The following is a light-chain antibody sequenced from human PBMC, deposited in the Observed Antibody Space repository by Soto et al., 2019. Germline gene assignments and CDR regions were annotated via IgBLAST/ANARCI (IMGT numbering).Light chain of an antibody. CDR2: EDN. J-gene: IGLJ2*01. Sequence: NFMLTQPHSVSESPGKTVTISCTRSSGSIASNYVQWYRQRPGSSPTTVIYEDNQRPSGVPDRFSGSIDSSSNSASLTISGLKTEDEADYYCQSYDSSNHVVFGGGTKRTVL. CDR3: QSYDSSNHVV. V-gene: IGLV6-57*01. CDR1: SGSIASNY.